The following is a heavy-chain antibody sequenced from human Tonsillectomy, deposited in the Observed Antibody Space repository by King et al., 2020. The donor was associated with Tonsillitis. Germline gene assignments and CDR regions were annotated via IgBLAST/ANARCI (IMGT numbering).Heavy chain of an antibody. CDR2: ISTYNGNT. V-gene: IGHV1-18*04. Sequence: VQLVESGAEVKKPGASVKVSCKASGYSFTSYSISWVRQAPGQGLEWMGWISTYNGNTNYAQKLQGRVTMTTDTSTSTAYMELRSLRSDDTAVYYCARDPYGGNSPLYFDLWGRGTLGTVSS. D-gene: IGHD4-23*01. CDR1: GYSFTSYS. J-gene: IGHJ2*01. CDR3: ARDPYGGNSPLYFDL.